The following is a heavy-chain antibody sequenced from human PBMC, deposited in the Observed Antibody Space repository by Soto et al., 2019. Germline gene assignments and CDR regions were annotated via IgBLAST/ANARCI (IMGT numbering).Heavy chain of an antibody. CDR3: ARGVSAGVDY. CDR1: GYSVTSLD. CDR2: MQPSTGRT. D-gene: IGHD1-26*01. J-gene: IGHJ4*02. Sequence: QVPLVQSGAEVREPGASVKVSCKASGYSVTSLDINWVRQTAGQGLEWMGWMQPSTGRTGYAQKFQGRVTMTRDTSINTAYMELTTLTSDDTAFYYCARGVSAGVDYWGQGTLVTVSS. V-gene: IGHV1-8*01.